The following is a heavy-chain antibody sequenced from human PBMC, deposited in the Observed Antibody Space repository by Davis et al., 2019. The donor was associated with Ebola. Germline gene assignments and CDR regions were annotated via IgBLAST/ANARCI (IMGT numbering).Heavy chain of an antibody. Sequence: SETLSLTCAVYGGSFTDYFWSWIRQPPEKGLEWIGEISHHNGYTNYNPSLRSRVAISVDSSKNQFSLAINSVTAADTATYYCARTTKTNIEDSGLGYNSFDSWGQGVLVSVSS. CDR2: ISHHNGYT. CDR1: GGSFTDYF. J-gene: IGHJ5*01. D-gene: IGHD4-17*01. V-gene: IGHV4-34*01. CDR3: ARTTKTNIEDSGLGYNSFDS.